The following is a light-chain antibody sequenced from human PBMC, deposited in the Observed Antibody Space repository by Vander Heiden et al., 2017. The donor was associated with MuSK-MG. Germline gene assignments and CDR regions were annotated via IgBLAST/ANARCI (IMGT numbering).Light chain of an antibody. J-gene: IGKJ4*01. V-gene: IGKV2-28*01. CDR3: MQALHNH. Sequence: DIVMTQSPLSLPVTPGEPASISCRSSQSLLHSNGYNYLDWYLQKPGQSPQLLIYLGSNRASGVPDRFSGSGSGTDFTLKISRVEAEDVGVYYCMQALHNHFGGGTKVEIK. CDR2: LGS. CDR1: QSLLHSNGYNY.